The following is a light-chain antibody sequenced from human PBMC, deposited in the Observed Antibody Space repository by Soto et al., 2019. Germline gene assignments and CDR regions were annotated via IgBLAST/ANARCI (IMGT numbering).Light chain of an antibody. CDR2: GAS. CDR3: QQYGSSPLYT. Sequence: EIVLTQSPGTLSLSPGERATLSCRASQSVSSSYLAWYQQKPGQAHRLLIYGASSRATGIPDRFSGSGSGTAFTLTISRLEPEDFAVYDCQQYGSSPLYTFGQGTKLEIK. J-gene: IGKJ2*01. CDR1: QSVSSSY. V-gene: IGKV3-20*01.